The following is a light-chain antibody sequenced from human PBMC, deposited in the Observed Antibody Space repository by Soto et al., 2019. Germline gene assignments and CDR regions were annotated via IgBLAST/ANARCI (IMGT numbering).Light chain of an antibody. Sequence: AVQLTQSPSSLSASVGDRVTITCRASQGIRTDLGWYQQSPGKAPKVLIVGASTLQSGVPSRFSGSGSGTDFTLTIGSLQPDDFATYYCQQSYSTPITFGQGTRLEIK. CDR3: QQSYSTPIT. CDR1: QGIRTD. V-gene: IGKV1-6*01. CDR2: GAS. J-gene: IGKJ5*01.